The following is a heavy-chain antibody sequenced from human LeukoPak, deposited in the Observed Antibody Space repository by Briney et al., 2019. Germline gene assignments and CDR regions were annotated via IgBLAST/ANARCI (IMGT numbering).Heavy chain of an antibody. CDR3: ARRFGFRGNYYYYGMDV. D-gene: IGHD3-16*01. CDR2: IYSGGST. J-gene: IGHJ6*04. CDR1: GFTVSSNY. V-gene: IGHV3-53*01. Sequence: GGSLRLSCAASGFTVSSNYMSWVRQAPGKGLEWVSVIYSGGSTYYADSEKGRFTISRDNSKNTLYLQMNSLRAEDTAVYYCARRFGFRGNYYYYGMDVWGKGTTVTVSS.